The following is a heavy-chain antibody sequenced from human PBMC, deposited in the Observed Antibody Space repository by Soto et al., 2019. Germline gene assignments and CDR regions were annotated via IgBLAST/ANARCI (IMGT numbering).Heavy chain of an antibody. Sequence: SETLSLTCTVSGVPVSSGSNHWSWIRQPPGKGLEWIGYISHSGNTDYSSSLESRAIISIDTSNNQFSLKLSSVTAADTAVYYCAKGLRLSVPPNWFDPWGQGTLVTVS. CDR2: ISHSGNT. V-gene: IGHV4-61*01. D-gene: IGHD2-2*01. CDR3: AKGLRLSVPPNWFDP. CDR1: GVPVSSGSNH. J-gene: IGHJ5*02.